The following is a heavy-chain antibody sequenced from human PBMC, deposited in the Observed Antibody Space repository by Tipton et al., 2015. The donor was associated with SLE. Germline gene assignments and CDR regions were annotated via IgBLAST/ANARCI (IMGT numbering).Heavy chain of an antibody. CDR2: INTDGTKT. CDR1: GFTFSSYW. D-gene: IGHD6-19*01. Sequence: SLRLSCAASGFTFSSYWMHWVRQTPGKGLVWVSHINTDGTKTDYADSVKGRFTISRDNAKNTLYLQMNSLRVEDTAVYYCVRPQLLVTGDFDYWGQGALVTVSS. V-gene: IGHV3-74*01. CDR3: VRPQLLVTGDFDY. J-gene: IGHJ4*02.